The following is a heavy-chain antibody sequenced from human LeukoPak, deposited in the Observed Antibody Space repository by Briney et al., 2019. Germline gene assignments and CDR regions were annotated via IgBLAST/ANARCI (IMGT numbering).Heavy chain of an antibody. CDR2: ISSSGSTI. J-gene: IGHJ4*02. Sequence: KPGWSLRLSCAASGFTFSDYYMSWIRQAPGKGLEWVSYISSSGSTIYYADSVKGRFTISRDNAKNSLYLQMNSLRAEDTAVYYCARELADDFWSGYYLNYFDYWGQGTLVTVSS. V-gene: IGHV3-11*04. D-gene: IGHD3-3*01. CDR3: ARELADDFWSGYYLNYFDY. CDR1: GFTFSDYY.